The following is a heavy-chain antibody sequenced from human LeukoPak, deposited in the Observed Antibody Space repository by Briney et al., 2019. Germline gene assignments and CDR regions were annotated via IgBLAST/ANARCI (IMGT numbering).Heavy chain of an antibody. J-gene: IGHJ5*02. CDR3: ARATFQSGRFLEWSQRVYWFDP. D-gene: IGHD3-3*01. V-gene: IGHV1-18*01. Sequence: ASVKVSCKASGYTFTSYGISWVRQAPGQGLEWMGWVSAYNGNTNYAQKLQGRVTMTTDTSTSTAYMELRSLRSDDTAVYYCARATFQSGRFLEWSQRVYWFDPWGQGTLVTVSS. CDR1: GYTFTSYG. CDR2: VSAYNGNT.